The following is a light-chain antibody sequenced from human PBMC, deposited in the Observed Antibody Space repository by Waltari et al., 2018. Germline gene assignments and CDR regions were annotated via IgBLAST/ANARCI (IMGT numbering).Light chain of an antibody. Sequence: EIVMTQSPATLSVSPAGRATLSCSASESVLNFLAWYQQKPGQAPRLLVYGASNRATGIPVRFTGGGSGTEFTLTISSVQSEDFAVYYCQQYNLWPRTFGQGTKVEIE. CDR2: GAS. CDR1: ESVLNF. J-gene: IGKJ1*01. CDR3: QQYNLWPRT. V-gene: IGKV3-15*01.